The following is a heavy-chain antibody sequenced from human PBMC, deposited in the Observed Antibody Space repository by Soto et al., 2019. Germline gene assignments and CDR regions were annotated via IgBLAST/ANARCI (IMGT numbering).Heavy chain of an antibody. CDR1: GFPFNNAW. CDR3: TTDDYLWGNHRYRCAY. V-gene: IGHV3-15*01. Sequence: EVQLVESGGGVVKPGGSLRLSCAASGFPFNNAWMSWVRQAPGGGGLEGFARIKSGPDVGTTDYAAPVGGRSTISRDDSSNTLDLQMNSLKTEDTAVYYCTTDDYLWGNHRYRCAYWGQGALVTVSS. CDR2: IKSGPDVGTT. D-gene: IGHD3-16*02. J-gene: IGHJ4*02.